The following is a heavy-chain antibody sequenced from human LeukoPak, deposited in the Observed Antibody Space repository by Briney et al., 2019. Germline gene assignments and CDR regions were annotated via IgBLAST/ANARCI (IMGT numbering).Heavy chain of an antibody. V-gene: IGHV1-2*02. CDR2: INPNSGGT. J-gene: IGHJ4*02. CDR3: ARPYDFWSGYSSGYFDY. CDR1: RYTFTGYY. Sequence: ASVKVSCKDSRYTFTGYYMHWVRQAPGQGLEWMGWINPNSGGTNYAQKFQGRVTMTRDTSISTAYMELSRLRSDDTAVYYCARPYDFWSGYSSGYFDYWGQGTLVTVSS. D-gene: IGHD3-3*01.